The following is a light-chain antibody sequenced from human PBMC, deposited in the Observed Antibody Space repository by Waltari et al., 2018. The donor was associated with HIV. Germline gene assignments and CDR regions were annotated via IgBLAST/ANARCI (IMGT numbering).Light chain of an antibody. CDR2: KDT. V-gene: IGLV3-25*03. Sequence: SYEMTQPPSVSVFPGQTATITCSGDALPTRFVYWYQQKPGQAPVLLIFKDTERPLGIPGRFSGSTSGTTVTLTISGVQAEDESDYYCQSADSGGTYVVFGGGTKLTVL. J-gene: IGLJ2*01. CDR1: ALPTRF. CDR3: QSADSGGTYVV.